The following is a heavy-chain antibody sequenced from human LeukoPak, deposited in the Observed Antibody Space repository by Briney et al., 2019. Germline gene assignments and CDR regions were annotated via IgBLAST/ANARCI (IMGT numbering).Heavy chain of an antibody. CDR2: ISSNGGST. Sequence: PGGSLRLSCAASGFSFDAYTMHWVRQAPGKGLEYVSAISSNGGSTYYANSVKGRFTISRDNSKNTLYLQMGSLRAEDMAVYYCARVPGGIVVGAYFDYWGQGTLVTVSS. V-gene: IGHV3-64*01. D-gene: IGHD2-21*01. J-gene: IGHJ4*02. CDR3: ARVPGGIVVGAYFDY. CDR1: GFSFDAYT.